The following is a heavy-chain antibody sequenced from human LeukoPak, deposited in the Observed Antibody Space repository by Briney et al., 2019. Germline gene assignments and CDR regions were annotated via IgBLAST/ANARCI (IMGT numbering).Heavy chain of an antibody. J-gene: IGHJ4*02. Sequence: GGSLRLSCAASGFTFSSYGMHWVRQAPGKGLEWVAIISYDGSNKYYADSVKGRFTISRDNSKDTLYLQMNSLRPEDAAVYYCAKDRLIYYNSGSYYTPLLNWGQGTLVTVSS. CDR2: ISYDGSNK. D-gene: IGHD3-10*01. V-gene: IGHV3-30*18. CDR1: GFTFSSYG. CDR3: AKDRLIYYNSGSYYTPLLN.